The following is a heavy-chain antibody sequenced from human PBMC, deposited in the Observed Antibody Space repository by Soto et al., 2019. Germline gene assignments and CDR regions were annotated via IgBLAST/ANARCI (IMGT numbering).Heavy chain of an antibody. V-gene: IGHV4-59*01. CDR1: GGSISSYY. CDR2: IYYSGST. J-gene: IGHJ4*02. D-gene: IGHD2-15*01. Sequence: SETLSLTCTVSGGSISSYYWSWIRQPPGKGLEWIGYIYYSGSTNYNPSLKSRVTISVDTSKNQFSLKLSSVTAADTAVYYCARGGGRSGGSCYFDYWGQGTLVTVSS. CDR3: ARGGGRSGGSCYFDY.